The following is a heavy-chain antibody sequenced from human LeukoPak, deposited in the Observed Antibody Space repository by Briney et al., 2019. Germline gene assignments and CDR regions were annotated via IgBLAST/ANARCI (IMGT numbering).Heavy chain of an antibody. CDR3: ARMPIAAAGYYFDY. CDR1: GYTFTSYG. D-gene: IGHD6-13*01. Sequence: ASVKVSCEASGYTFTSYGISWVRQAPGQGLEWMGWISAYNGNTNYAQKLQGRVTMTTDTSTSTAYMELRSLRSDDTAVYYCARMPIAAAGYYFDYWGQGTLVTVSS. V-gene: IGHV1-18*01. J-gene: IGHJ4*02. CDR2: ISAYNGNT.